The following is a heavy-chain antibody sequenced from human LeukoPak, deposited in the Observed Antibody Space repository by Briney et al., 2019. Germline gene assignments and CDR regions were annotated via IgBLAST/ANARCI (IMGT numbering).Heavy chain of an antibody. CDR1: GYTFTSYD. CDR3: ARGPSGTTMVKGYYYMDV. D-gene: IGHD3-10*01. V-gene: IGHV1-8*01. Sequence: GASVKVSCKASGYTFTSYDINWVRQATGQGLEWMGWMNPNSGNTGYAQKFQGRVTMTRNTSISTAYMELSSLRSEDTAVYYCARGPSGTTMVKGYYYMDVWGKGTTVTISS. J-gene: IGHJ6*03. CDR2: MNPNSGNT.